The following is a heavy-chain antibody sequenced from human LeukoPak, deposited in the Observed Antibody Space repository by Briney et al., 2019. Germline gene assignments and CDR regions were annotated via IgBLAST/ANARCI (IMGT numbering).Heavy chain of an antibody. J-gene: IGHJ4*02. CDR3: ARVALAGSRIHLLDN. Sequence: ASVKVSCKASGYTFTDYYMYWVRQAPGQGPEWMGWVNLNSDGTQYVQKFQGRVTMTRDTSISTAYTELTSLTSDDTAMYFCARVALAGSRIHLLDNWGQGTLVTVSS. CDR1: GYTFTDYY. CDR2: VNLNSDGT. V-gene: IGHV1-2*02. D-gene: IGHD5-18*01.